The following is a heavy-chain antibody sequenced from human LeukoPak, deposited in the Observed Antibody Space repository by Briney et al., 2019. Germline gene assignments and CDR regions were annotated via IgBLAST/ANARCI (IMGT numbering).Heavy chain of an antibody. CDR1: GFTFSTYW. V-gene: IGHV3-7*01. J-gene: IGHJ4*02. CDR2: IKQDGSDK. Sequence: GGSLRLSCAASGFTFSTYWMSWVRQAPGKGLEWVANIKQDGSDKYYVDSVKGRFTISRDNAKNSLFLQMSSLRAEDTAVYYCARVRCSSNSCSPDYWGQGTLVTVSS. D-gene: IGHD2-2*01. CDR3: ARVRCSSNSCSPDY.